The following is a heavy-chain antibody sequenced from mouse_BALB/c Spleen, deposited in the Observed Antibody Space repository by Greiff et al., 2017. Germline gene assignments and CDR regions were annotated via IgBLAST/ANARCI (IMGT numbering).Heavy chain of an antibody. Sequence: VQLQQSGAELVKPGASVKLSCTASGFNIKDTYMHWVKQRPEQGLEWIGRIDPANGNTKYDPKFQGKATITADTSSNTAYLQLSSLTSEDTAVYYGARDYDYDVRGDYWGQGTTLTVSS. D-gene: IGHD2-4*01. J-gene: IGHJ2*01. V-gene: IGHV14-3*02. CDR1: GFNIKDTY. CDR2: IDPANGNT. CDR3: ARDYDYDVRGDY.